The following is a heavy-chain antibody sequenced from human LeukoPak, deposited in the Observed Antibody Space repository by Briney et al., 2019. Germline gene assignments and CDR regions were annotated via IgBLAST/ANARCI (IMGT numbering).Heavy chain of an antibody. V-gene: IGHV3-53*01. CDR3: ARDAANYFDY. CDR2: IYSGGST. J-gene: IGHJ4*02. D-gene: IGHD6-25*01. CDR1: GFTVSSNY. Sequence: GGSLRLSCAASGFTVSSNYMSWVRQAPGKGLEWVSVIYSGGSTYYADSVKGRFTISRDNSKNTLYLQMNSLRAEDTSVYYCARDAANYFDYWGQGTLVTVSS.